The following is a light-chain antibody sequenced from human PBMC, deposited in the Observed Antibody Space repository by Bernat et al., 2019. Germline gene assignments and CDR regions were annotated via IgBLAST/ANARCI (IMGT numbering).Light chain of an antibody. J-gene: IGKJ2*01. CDR3: MQVLQTPFT. CDR1: QSLLKSDVYNY. V-gene: IGKV2-28*01. CDR2: LGS. Sequence: EIVMTQSPLFLPVTPGEPASISCRSSQSLLKSDVYNYFNWYLQKPGQSPQILIYLGSNRASGVPDRFSGSGSGTEFTLKISRVEAEDAGVYYCMQVLQTPFTFGRGTKLGIK.